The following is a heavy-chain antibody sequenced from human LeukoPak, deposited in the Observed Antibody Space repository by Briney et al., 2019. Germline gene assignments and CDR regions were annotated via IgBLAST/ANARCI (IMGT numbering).Heavy chain of an antibody. CDR1: GGTFSSYA. J-gene: IGHJ1*01. CDR2: IIPILGIA. D-gene: IGHD4-17*01. V-gene: IGHV1-69*04. Sequence: SVKVSCKASGGTFSSYAISWVRQAPGQGLEWMGRIIPILGIANYAQKFQGRVTITADKSTSTAYMELSSLRSEDTAVYYCARGTVTTLTEYFQHWGQGTLVTVSS. CDR3: ARGTVTTLTEYFQH.